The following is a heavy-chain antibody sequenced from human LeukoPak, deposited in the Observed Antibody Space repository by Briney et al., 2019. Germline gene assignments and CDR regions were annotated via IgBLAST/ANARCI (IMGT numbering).Heavy chain of an antibody. D-gene: IGHD2-21*01. CDR1: GYTFSRHG. CDR2: IWYDGSDK. CDR3: ARLWGSVSGYFDY. J-gene: IGHJ4*02. Sequence: GRSLRLSCAVSGYTFSRHGMHWVRQAPGKGLEWVAAIWYDGSDKYYADSVKGRFTISRDNSMNMLYLQMDSLRAEDTALYYCARLWGSVSGYFDYWGQGTLVTVSS. V-gene: IGHV3-33*01.